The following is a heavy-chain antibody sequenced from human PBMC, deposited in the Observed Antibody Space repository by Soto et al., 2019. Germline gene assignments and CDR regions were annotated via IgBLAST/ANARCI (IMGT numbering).Heavy chain of an antibody. CDR3: AREKQGYCSGGSCYGRIYYYYYMDV. D-gene: IGHD2-15*01. CDR2: INHSGST. V-gene: IGHV4-34*01. CDR1: GGSFSDYY. J-gene: IGHJ6*03. Sequence: SVTLSLTCAVYGGSFSDYYWRWIRQPPGKGLEWIGEINHSGSTNYNPSLKSRVTISVDTSKNQFSLKLSSVTAADTAVYYCAREKQGYCSGGSCYGRIYYYYYMDVWGKGTTVTVSS.